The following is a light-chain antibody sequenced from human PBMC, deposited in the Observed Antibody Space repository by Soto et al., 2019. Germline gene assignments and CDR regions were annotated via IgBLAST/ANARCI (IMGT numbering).Light chain of an antibody. CDR1: QNVNYN. V-gene: IGKV3-15*01. CDR3: QQHNNWPLS. J-gene: IGKJ4*01. Sequence: EIVMTQSPATLSVSPGERVTLSCRASQNVNYNLAWYQQKPGQAPRLLIYGASSRATGVPARFSGSGSGTEFTLTISRLQSEDFSIYYCQQHNNWPLSFGGGTKVEIK. CDR2: GAS.